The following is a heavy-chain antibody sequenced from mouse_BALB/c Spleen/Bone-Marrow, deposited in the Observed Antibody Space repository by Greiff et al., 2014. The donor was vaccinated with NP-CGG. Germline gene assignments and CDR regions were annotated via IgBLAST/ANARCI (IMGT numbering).Heavy chain of an antibody. Sequence: VHVKQSEAELVKPGASVKLSCTASGFNIKDIYMHWVKQRPEQGLEWIGRIDPANGNTKYDPKFQGKATITADTSSNTAYLQLSSLTSEDTAVYYCARYDYGWYFSVWGAGTTVTVSS. CDR3: ARYDYGWYFSV. CDR2: IDPANGNT. D-gene: IGHD2-4*01. V-gene: IGHV14-3*02. J-gene: IGHJ1*01. CDR1: GFNIKDIY.